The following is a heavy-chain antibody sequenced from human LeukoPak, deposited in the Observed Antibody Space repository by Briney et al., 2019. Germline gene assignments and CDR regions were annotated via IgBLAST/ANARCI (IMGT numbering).Heavy chain of an antibody. CDR3: VTKEPSTSGWSY. D-gene: IGHD6-19*01. CDR2: ISGSGDTT. CDR1: GFIFSHYA. Sequence: PGGSLRLSCAASGFIFSHYAMTWVRQAPGKGLEWVSAISGSGDTTFYADSVKGRFTISRDNAENSVYLQMNDLRAEDTGVYYCVTKEPSTSGWSYWGQGTLVTVSS. V-gene: IGHV3-23*01. J-gene: IGHJ4*02.